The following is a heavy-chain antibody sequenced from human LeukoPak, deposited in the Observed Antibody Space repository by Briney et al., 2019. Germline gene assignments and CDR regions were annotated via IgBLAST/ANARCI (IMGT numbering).Heavy chain of an antibody. V-gene: IGHV3-21*01. CDR3: AKTTSSSPIDY. J-gene: IGHJ4*02. Sequence: GGSLRLSRAASGFTFSSYSMNWVRQAPGKGLEWVSSISSSSSYIYYADSVKGRFTISRDNSKNTLYLQMNSLRAEDTAVYYCAKTTSSSPIDYWGQGTLVTVSS. D-gene: IGHD6-6*01. CDR2: ISSSSSYI. CDR1: GFTFSSYS.